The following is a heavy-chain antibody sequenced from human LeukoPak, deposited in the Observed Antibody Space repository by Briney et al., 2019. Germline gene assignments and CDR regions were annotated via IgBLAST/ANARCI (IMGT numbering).Heavy chain of an antibody. Sequence: GRSLRLSCAASGFAFNNYAIHWVRQAPGKGLEWVAVISYDGSETYYADSVKGRYTISRDNSKNTMYLQMNSLRVEDTAVYYCSTLAYDYNRSSHTSLTSFDYWGQGTLVTVSS. CDR3: STLAYDYNRSSHTSLTSFDY. CDR1: GFAFNNYA. V-gene: IGHV3-30*03. D-gene: IGHD3-16*01. CDR2: ISYDGSET. J-gene: IGHJ4*02.